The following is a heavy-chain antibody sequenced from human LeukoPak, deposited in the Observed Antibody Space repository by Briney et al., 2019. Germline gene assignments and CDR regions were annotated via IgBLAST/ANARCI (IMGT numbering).Heavy chain of an antibody. CDR3: AGDPQVYYYMDV. V-gene: IGHV3-23*01. J-gene: IGHJ6*03. CDR1: GFTISSYA. D-gene: IGHD2-21*02. CDR2: ISASGGIT. Sequence: GGSLRLFCAASGFTISSYAMSWVRQAPGKGLEWVSAISASGGITYYAYSVKGRFTISRDNSKNTLYLQMNSLRAEDTAVYYCAGDPQVYYYMDVWGKGTTVTVSS.